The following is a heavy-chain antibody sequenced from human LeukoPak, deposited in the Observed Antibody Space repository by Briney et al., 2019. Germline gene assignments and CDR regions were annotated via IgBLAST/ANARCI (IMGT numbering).Heavy chain of an antibody. CDR2: INPNSGGT. D-gene: IGHD1-7*01. Sequence: ASVKVSCKASGHTFTGYYMHWVRQAPGQGLEWMGWINPNSGGTNYAQKFQGRVTMTRDTSISTAYMGLSRLRSDDTAVYYCARSNNWNYEETWFDPWGQGTLVTVSS. CDR3: ARSNNWNYEETWFDP. CDR1: GHTFTGYY. V-gene: IGHV1-2*02. J-gene: IGHJ5*02.